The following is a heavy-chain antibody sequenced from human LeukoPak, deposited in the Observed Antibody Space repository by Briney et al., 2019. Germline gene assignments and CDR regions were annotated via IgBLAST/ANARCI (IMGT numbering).Heavy chain of an antibody. CDR3: ARAGNGYYPFDY. J-gene: IGHJ4*02. Sequence: SETLSLTCTVSGDSISTYYWSWIRQAPGKGLEWIGYVFHSGSTNYNPSLKSRVTISVDTSKNQFSLILTSVTAADTAVYYCARAGNGYYPFDYWGQGTLVTVSS. CDR2: VFHSGST. CDR1: GDSISTYY. D-gene: IGHD3-22*01. V-gene: IGHV4-59*01.